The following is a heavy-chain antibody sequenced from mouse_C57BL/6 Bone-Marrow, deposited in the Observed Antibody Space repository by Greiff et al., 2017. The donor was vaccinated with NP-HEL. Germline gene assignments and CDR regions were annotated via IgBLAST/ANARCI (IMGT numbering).Heavy chain of an antibody. D-gene: IGHD1-1*01. CDR1: GYTFTDYY. CDR2: INPYNGGT. V-gene: IGHV1-19*01. Sequence: EVQVVESGPVLVKPGASVKMSCKASGYTFTDYYMNWVKQSHGKSLEWIGVINPYNGGTSYNQKFNGKATLTVDKSSSTAYMELNSLTSEDSAVYYCARGDYYGSIAYWGQGTLVTVSA. CDR3: ARGDYYGSIAY. J-gene: IGHJ3*01.